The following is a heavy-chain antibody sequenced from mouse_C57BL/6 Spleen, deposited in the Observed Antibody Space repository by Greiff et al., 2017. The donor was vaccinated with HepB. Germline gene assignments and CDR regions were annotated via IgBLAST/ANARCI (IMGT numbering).Heavy chain of an antibody. CDR1: GFNIKDYY. CDR2: IDPEDGET. V-gene: IGHV14-2*01. Sequence: VQLQQSGAELVKPGASVKLSCTASGFNIKDYYMHWVKQRPEQGLEWIGRIDPEDGETKFAPTFQGKATITADTSSNTAYLQLSSLTSEDTAVYYCARKALRSDYWGQGTTLTVSS. D-gene: IGHD1-1*01. CDR3: ARKALRSDY. J-gene: IGHJ2*01.